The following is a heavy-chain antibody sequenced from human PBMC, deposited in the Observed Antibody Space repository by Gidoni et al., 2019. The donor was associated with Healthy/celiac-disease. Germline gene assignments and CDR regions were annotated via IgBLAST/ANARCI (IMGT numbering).Heavy chain of an antibody. CDR1: GGSISRYY. CDR2: IYYSGST. D-gene: IGHD6-13*01. CDR3: ARGSSWYYYGMDV. Sequence: QVQLQESGTGLVKPSETLSLTCTVSGGSISRYYWSWIRQPPGKGLEWIGYIYYSGSTNYNPSLKSRFTISVDTSKNQFSLKLSSVTAADTAVYYCARGSSWYYYGMDVWGKGTTVTVSS. J-gene: IGHJ6*04. V-gene: IGHV4-59*01.